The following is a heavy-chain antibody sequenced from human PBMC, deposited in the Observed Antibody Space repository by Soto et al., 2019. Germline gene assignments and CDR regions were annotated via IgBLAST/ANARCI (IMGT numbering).Heavy chain of an antibody. Sequence: SGGSLRLSCAASGFSFSKYKMNWVRQAPGKGLEWVSSITGDSPYTYYADSVKGRFTISRDNANNSLYLEMNSLGAEDTAMYYCSRDFIYDILTEGFDPWGQGTLVTVSS. CDR3: SRDFIYDILTEGFDP. CDR1: GFSFSKYK. CDR2: ITGDSPYT. V-gene: IGHV3-21*01. D-gene: IGHD3-9*01. J-gene: IGHJ5*02.